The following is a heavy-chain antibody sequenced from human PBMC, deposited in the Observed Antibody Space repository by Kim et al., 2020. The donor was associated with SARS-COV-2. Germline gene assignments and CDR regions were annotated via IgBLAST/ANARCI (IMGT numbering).Heavy chain of an antibody. V-gene: IGHV4-34*01. CDR3: ARGSLIDSPMGVASHDY. J-gene: IGHJ4*02. D-gene: IGHD3-22*01. CDR1: GGSFTYYH. Sequence: SETLSLTCAVYGGSFTYYHWNLIRQPPGKGLEWIGEINHSGSTKYNPSLKSRITISVDTSKNQFSLKLISVTAADTAVYYCARGSLIDSPMGVASHDYWGQGTPVTVSS. CDR2: INHSGST.